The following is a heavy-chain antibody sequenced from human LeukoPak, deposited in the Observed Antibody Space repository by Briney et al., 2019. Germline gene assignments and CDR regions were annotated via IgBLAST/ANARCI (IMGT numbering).Heavy chain of an antibody. CDR3: AREGAVIAAAGTVDY. CDR2: ISAYNGNT. V-gene: IGHV1-18*01. J-gene: IGHJ4*02. Sequence: GASVKVSCKASGYTFTSYGISWVRQAPGQGLEWIGWISAYNGNTNYAQKLQGRVTMTTDTSTSTAYMELRSLRSDDTAVYYCAREGAVIAAAGTVDYWGQGTLVTVSS. D-gene: IGHD6-13*01. CDR1: GYTFTSYG.